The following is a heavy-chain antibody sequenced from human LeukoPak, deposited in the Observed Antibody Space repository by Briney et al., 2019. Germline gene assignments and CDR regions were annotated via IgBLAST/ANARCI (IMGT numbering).Heavy chain of an antibody. Sequence: GGSLRLSCGASGFTFSNYEMNWVRQAPAKGLEWVSAISGSGGSTYYADSVKGRFTISRDNSKNTLYLQMNSLRAEDTAVYYCAKDGGVVVTANKYYFDYWGQGTLVTVSS. D-gene: IGHD2-21*02. CDR3: AKDGGVVVTANKYYFDY. J-gene: IGHJ4*02. CDR2: ISGSGGST. V-gene: IGHV3-23*01. CDR1: GFTFSNYE.